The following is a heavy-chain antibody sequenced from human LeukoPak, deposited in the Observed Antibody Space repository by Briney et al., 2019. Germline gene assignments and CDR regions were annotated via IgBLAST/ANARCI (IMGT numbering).Heavy chain of an antibody. Sequence: PSETLSLTCTVSGVSISSGGYYWNWIRQHPGKGLEWIGYIYYSGSTYYNPSLKSRVTISVDTSKNELSPKLSSVTAADTAVYYCAREVDNCWFDPWGQGTLVTVSS. D-gene: IGHD3-9*01. J-gene: IGHJ5*02. CDR3: AREVDNCWFDP. CDR2: IYYSGST. V-gene: IGHV4-31*03. CDR1: GVSISSGGYY.